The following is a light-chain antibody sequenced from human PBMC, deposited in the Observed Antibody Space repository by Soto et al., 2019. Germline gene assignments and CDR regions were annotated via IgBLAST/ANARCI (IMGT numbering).Light chain of an antibody. CDR3: QQRDDWPLS. CDR2: DTS. J-gene: IGKJ4*01. CDR1: QSVSNY. V-gene: IGKV3-11*01. Sequence: EVMLTQSPATLSLSPGEGATLSCRASQSVSNYLAWYQQRPGQAPRRLIYDTSNRATAIPARFSGSGSGTDFTLIISSLEPEDFAVYYCQQRDDWPLSFGGGTRVEIK.